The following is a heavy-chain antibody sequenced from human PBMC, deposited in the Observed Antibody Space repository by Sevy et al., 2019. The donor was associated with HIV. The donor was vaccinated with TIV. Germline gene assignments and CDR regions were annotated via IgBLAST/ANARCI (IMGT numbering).Heavy chain of an antibody. CDR2: ISYDGDSK. V-gene: IGHV3-30*18. J-gene: IGHJ4*02. CDR1: GFTFSRNG. Sequence: GGSLRLSCSASGFTFSRNGMHWVRQVPGKGLEWVALISYDGDSKNYADSVKGRFTISRDNSKNTVYLHKNSLRSEDTAVYYCAKESVSWYLDFWGQGTLVTVSS. CDR3: AKESVSWYLDF. D-gene: IGHD6-13*01.